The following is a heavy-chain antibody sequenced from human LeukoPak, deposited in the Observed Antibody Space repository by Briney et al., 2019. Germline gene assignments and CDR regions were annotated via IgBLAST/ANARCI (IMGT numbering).Heavy chain of an antibody. J-gene: IGHJ4*02. Sequence: PSETLSLNCTVSGVSITNSAYFWAWLRQPPGKGLEWVGSTAYSGNTYHNPSLRSRITLSVDLSKNQFSLRLSSVTAADTAVYFCARPILKYVGATPFDYWGQGTLVTVSS. V-gene: IGHV4-39*01. CDR2: TAYSGNT. CDR3: ARPILKYVGATPFDY. CDR1: GVSITNSAYF. D-gene: IGHD1-26*01.